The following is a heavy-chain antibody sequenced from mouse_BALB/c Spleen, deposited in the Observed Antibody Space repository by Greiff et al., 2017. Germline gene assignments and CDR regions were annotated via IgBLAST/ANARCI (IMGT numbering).Heavy chain of an antibody. CDR3: ARPLHGRGAMDY. J-gene: IGHJ4*01. CDR1: GFTFSSFG. Sequence: EVQLVESGGGLVQPGGSRKLSCAASGFTFSSFGMHWVRQAPEKGLEWVAYISSGSSTIYYADTVKGRFTISRDNPKNTLFLQMTSLRSEDTAMYYCARPLHGRGAMDYWGQGTSVTVSS. CDR2: ISSGSSTI. V-gene: IGHV5-17*02.